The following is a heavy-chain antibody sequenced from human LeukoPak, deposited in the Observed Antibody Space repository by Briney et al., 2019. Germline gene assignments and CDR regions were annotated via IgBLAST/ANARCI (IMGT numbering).Heavy chain of an antibody. Sequence: GGSLRLSCTVSGFTFSSEAMGWVRQLPGGGLEWVSTISPAGGTTYYAESMKGRFTISRDNSKSTLYLQMNNLGVEDTAVYYCTKVRSGSSNWALRVFDYWGQGALVTVSS. J-gene: IGHJ4*02. V-gene: IGHV3-23*01. CDR3: TKVRSGSSNWALRVFDY. CDR2: ISPAGGTT. D-gene: IGHD6-13*01. CDR1: GFTFSSEA.